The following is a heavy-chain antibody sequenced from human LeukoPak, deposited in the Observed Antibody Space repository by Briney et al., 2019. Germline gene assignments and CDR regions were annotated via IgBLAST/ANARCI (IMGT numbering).Heavy chain of an antibody. CDR1: GFTFGDYW. J-gene: IGHJ6*03. CDR2: INDNGGAT. Sequence: GGSLRLYCAASGFTFGDYWMHWICQAPGKGPVWVSRINDNGGATSTAGFGKGRFTISRDNAKNVLYLQMDSLRAEDTAIYYCVRGIPDFYFYLDFWGKGTTVSVSS. D-gene: IGHD2-21*01. V-gene: IGHV3-74*01. CDR3: VRGIPDFYFYLDF.